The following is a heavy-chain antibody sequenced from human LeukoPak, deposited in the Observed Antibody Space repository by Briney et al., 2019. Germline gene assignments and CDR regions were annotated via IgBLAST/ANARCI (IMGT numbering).Heavy chain of an antibody. V-gene: IGHV4-59*01. D-gene: IGHD4-17*01. Sequence: PSETLSLTCTVSGGSISSYYWSWIRQPPGKGLEWIGYIYYSGSTNYNPSLKSRVTISVDTSKNQFSLKLSSVTAADTAVYYCARFPYGDYSLYYFDYWGQGTLVTVSS. J-gene: IGHJ4*02. CDR1: GGSISSYY. CDR3: ARFPYGDYSLYYFDY. CDR2: IYYSGST.